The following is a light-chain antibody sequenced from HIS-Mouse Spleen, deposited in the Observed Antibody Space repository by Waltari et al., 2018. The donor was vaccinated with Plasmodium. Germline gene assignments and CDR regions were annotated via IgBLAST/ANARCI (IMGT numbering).Light chain of an antibody. Sequence: EIVMTQSPATLSVSPGERATLSCRASQSVSSNLAWVQQKHGQAPRFLIYGASTSDTGMPSRFSCRGSGTAFTLTISSLQSEDFAVYYCQQYNNWSFTFGPGTKVDIK. CDR2: GAS. V-gene: IGKV3-15*01. CDR1: QSVSSN. J-gene: IGKJ3*01. CDR3: QQYNNWSFT.